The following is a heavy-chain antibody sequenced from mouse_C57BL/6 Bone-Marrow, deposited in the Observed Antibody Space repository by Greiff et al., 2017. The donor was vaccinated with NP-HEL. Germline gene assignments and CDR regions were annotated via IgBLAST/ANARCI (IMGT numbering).Heavy chain of an antibody. CDR1: GFTFSSYA. CDR2: ISSGGDYI. D-gene: IGHD1-1*01. CDR3: TRGRDYYGSSSWFAY. J-gene: IGHJ3*01. Sequence: DVHLVESGEGLVKPGGSLKLSCAASGFTFSSYAMSWVRQTPEKRLEWVAYISSGGDYIYYADTVKGRFTISRDNARNTLYLQMSSLKSEDTAMYYCTRGRDYYGSSSWFAYWGQGTLVTVSA. V-gene: IGHV5-9-1*02.